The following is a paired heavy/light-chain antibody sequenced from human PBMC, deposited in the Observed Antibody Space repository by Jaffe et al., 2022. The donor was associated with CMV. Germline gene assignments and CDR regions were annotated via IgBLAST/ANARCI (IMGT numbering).Light chain of an antibody. J-gene: IGLJ1*01. Sequence: QSALTQPASVSGSPGQSITISCTGTSSDVGGYNYVSWYQQHPGKAPKLMIYDVSYRPSGVSNRFSGSKSGNTASLTISGLQAEDEADYYCSSYTTSSTLVFGTGTKVTVL. CDR2: DVS. CDR3: SSYTTSSTLV. CDR1: SSDVGGYNY. V-gene: IGLV2-14*03.
Heavy chain of an antibody. CDR1: GFTFSDYY. J-gene: IGHJ3*02. Sequence: QVQLVESGGGLVKPGGSPRLSCAASGFTFSDYYMSWIRQAPGKGLEWVSYVSGSGTYTNYADSVKGRFTISRDNAKNSLYLQMNSLRAEDTAVYYCARDLGRYSGRGGAFDIWGQGTMVTVSS. CDR3: ARDLGRYSGRGGAFDI. CDR2: VSGSGTYT. D-gene: IGHD5-12*01. V-gene: IGHV3-11*06.